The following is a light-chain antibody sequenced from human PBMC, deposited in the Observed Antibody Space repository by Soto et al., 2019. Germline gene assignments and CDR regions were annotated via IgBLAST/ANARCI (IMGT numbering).Light chain of an antibody. CDR1: QSVNSN. J-gene: IGKJ3*01. Sequence: EIMMTQSPVTLSVSPGERATLSCRASQSVNSNVAWYQQKPGQAPRLLIYGASTRATGIPASFVGNGSGTEFTLTASSLQPEDFAVYYCQQYNNWPFTFGPGTKVDIK. CDR2: GAS. V-gene: IGKV3-15*01. CDR3: QQYNNWPFT.